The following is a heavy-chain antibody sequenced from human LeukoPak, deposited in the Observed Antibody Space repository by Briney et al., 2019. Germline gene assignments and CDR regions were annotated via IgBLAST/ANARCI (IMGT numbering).Heavy chain of an antibody. CDR3: ARGRGPVSPTYSS. V-gene: IGHV1-24*01. CDR1: GYTFTSYG. D-gene: IGHD6-13*01. CDR2: FDPEDGET. Sequence: GASVKVSCKASGYTFTSYGISWVRQAPGKGLEWMGGFDPEDGETIYAQKFQGRVTMTEDTSTDTAYMELSSLRSEDTAVYYCARGRGPVSPTYSSWGQGTLVTVSS. J-gene: IGHJ4*02.